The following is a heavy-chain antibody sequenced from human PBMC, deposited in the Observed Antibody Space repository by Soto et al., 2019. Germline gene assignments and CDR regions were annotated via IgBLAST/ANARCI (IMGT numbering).Heavy chain of an antibody. V-gene: IGHV3-74*01. J-gene: IGHJ4*02. CDR3: ARNNYSSGWDSFDY. CDR1: GFTFSIYW. D-gene: IGHD6-19*01. CDR2: INSDGSST. Sequence: GGSLRLSCAASGFTFSIYWMHWVRQAPGKGLVWVSRINSDGSSTTYADSVKGRFTISRDNAKNTLYLQMNSLRADDTAVYFCARNNYSSGWDSFDYWGQGTLVTVSS.